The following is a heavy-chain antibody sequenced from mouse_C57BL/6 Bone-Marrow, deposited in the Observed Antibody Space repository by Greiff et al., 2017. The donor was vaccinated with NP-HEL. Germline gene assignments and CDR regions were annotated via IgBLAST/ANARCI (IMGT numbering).Heavy chain of an antibody. CDR2: IYPRSGNT. CDR1: GYTSTSYG. V-gene: IGHV1-81*01. CDR3: AHDGYPYYFDY. J-gene: IGHJ2*01. Sequence: VQLQQSGAELARPGASVKLSCKASGYTSTSYGISWVKQRTGQGLEWIGEIYPRSGNTYYNEKFKGKATLTADKSSSTAYMELRSLTSEDSAVYFCAHDGYPYYFDYWGQGTTLTVSS. D-gene: IGHD2-3*01.